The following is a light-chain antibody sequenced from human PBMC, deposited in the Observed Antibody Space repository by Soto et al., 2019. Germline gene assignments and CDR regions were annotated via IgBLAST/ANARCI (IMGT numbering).Light chain of an antibody. V-gene: IGKV3-15*01. Sequence: EIVMTQSPSTLSVSPGEEVTLSCRASRGIGHSLAWYQQLPGQSPRLLMFASSTRATGVPARFHGTGSETEFTLTITDFKSEDFAVYFCHQYYHWTPRYTFSYGTKPQI. J-gene: IGKJ2*01. CDR1: RGIGHS. CDR2: ASS. CDR3: HQYYHWTPRYT.